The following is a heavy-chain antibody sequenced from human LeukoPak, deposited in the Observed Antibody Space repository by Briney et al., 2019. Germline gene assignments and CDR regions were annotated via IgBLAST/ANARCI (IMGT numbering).Heavy chain of an antibody. CDR3: SKEEFVASAFTGAFDI. V-gene: IGHV3-9*03. J-gene: IGHJ3*02. Sequence: GGSLRLSCAASGFNVSSNYMSWVRQAPGKGLGWVSGISWNTGGIGYADSVKGRFTISRDNAKNSLYLQMNSLRAEDMALYYCSKEEFVASAFTGAFDIWGQGTMVTVSS. CDR1: GFNVSSNY. CDR2: ISWNTGGI. D-gene: IGHD2-8*02.